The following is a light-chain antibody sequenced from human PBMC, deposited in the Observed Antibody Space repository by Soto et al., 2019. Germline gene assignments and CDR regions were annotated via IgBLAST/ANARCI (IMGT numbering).Light chain of an antibody. CDR1: ENINTW. CDR3: QQYKSYWT. Sequence: GDRVTITCRASENINTWLAWYQQQPGKAPKLLIYKASSLQSGAPPRFSGTGSGTEFTLTISSLQPDDFAIDYCQQYKSYWTFGQGTKVDIK. J-gene: IGKJ1*01. V-gene: IGKV1-5*03. CDR2: KAS.